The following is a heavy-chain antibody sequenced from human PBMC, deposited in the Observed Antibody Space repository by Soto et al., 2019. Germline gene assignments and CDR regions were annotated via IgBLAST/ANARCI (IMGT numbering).Heavy chain of an antibody. Sequence: GGSLRLSCAASGFTFTRYSMNWVRRAPGKGLEWVSCISSTTNYIYYGDSMKGRFTISRDNAKNSLYLEMNSLTAEDTAVYYCAREAENLTSNFGYWGQGTLVTVSS. CDR3: AREAENLTSNFGY. CDR1: GFTFTRYS. CDR2: ISSTTNYI. J-gene: IGHJ4*02. V-gene: IGHV3-21*06.